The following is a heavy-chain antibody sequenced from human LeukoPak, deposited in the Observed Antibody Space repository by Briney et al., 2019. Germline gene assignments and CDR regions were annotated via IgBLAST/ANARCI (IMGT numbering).Heavy chain of an antibody. CDR2: INPSGGSA. D-gene: IGHD2-2*01. J-gene: IGHJ4*02. CDR1: GYTFTSYY. V-gene: IGHV1-46*01. CDR3: ARVGSHGIVVGY. Sequence: GASVKVSCKASGYTFTSYYMHWVRQAPGQGLEWMGIINPSGGSASYAQKFQGRVTMTRDTSTSTVYMELSSLRSEDTAVYYCARVGSHGIVVGYWGQGTLVTVSS.